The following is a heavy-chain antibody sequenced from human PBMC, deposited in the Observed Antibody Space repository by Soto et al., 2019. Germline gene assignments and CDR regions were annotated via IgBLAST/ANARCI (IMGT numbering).Heavy chain of an antibody. J-gene: IGHJ4*02. V-gene: IGHV3-48*01. Sequence: EVQLVESGGGLVQPGGSLRLSCAASGFTFNTYSMNWVRQAPGKGLAWLSYISDSSRTILYADSVKGRFTMSRDNAENSVYLQITRLRAEDTAVYYCARVLRYCSGDPCYSGGNLDYWGQGSLVIVSS. D-gene: IGHD2-15*01. CDR2: ISDSSRTI. CDR3: ARVLRYCSGDPCYSGGNLDY. CDR1: GFTFNTYS.